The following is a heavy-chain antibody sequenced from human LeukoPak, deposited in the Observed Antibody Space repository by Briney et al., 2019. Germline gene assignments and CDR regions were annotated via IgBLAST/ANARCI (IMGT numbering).Heavy chain of an antibody. CDR1: GFTLNTYS. D-gene: IGHD5-18*01. CDR3: ARPRRPNTDLDHNLDY. J-gene: IGHJ4*02. CDR2: ISYDGIDK. Sequence: GGSLRLSCAASGFTLNTYSIYWVRQAPGKGLEWVTLISYDGIDKYYANFVKGRFTISRDSSKNTLDLQMNSLRPEDTAVYYCARPRRPNTDLDHNLDYWGQGAQVTVSS. V-gene: IGHV3-30*04.